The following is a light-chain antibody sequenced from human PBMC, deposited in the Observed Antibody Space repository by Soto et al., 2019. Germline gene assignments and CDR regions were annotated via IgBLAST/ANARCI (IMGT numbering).Light chain of an antibody. J-gene: IGKJ1*01. Sequence: ETVLTQSPGTLSLSPGERATLSCRASQTIRSNYLAWYRQTPGQAPRLLIYGASNRATGIADRFSGSGSGTDFTIIISRLETEDFELYYCQHYGSSPWTFGQGTKLEIK. CDR3: QHYGSSPWT. CDR2: GAS. V-gene: IGKV3-20*01. CDR1: QTIRSNY.